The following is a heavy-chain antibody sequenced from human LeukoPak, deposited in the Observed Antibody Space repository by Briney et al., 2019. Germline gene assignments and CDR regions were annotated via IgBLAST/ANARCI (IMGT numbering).Heavy chain of an antibody. J-gene: IGHJ4*02. V-gene: IGHV2-5*02. CDR2: IDWDDEK. CDR1: GFSLSTSGVG. Sequence: SGPTLVKPTQTLTLTCTFSGFSLSTSGVGVGWIRQPPGKALEWLAAIDWDDEKRYSPSLKSRLTITKDTSNNQVVLTMSSVDPVDTATYYCARLTGARGFDYWGQGTLVTVSS. CDR3: ARLTGARGFDY. D-gene: IGHD3-10*01.